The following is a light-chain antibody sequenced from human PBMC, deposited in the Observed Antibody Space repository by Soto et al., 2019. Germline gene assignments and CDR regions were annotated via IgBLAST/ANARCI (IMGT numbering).Light chain of an antibody. CDR2: GAS. V-gene: IGKV3D-20*02. CDR3: KQRSNWQIT. Sequence: EIVLTQSPGTLSLSPGERATLSCRASQSVSSSYLAWYQQKPGQAPRLLIYGASSRATGIPDRFSGSGSGTDFTLTIRRLEPEDFAVYYCKQRSNWQITFGQGTRLEI. J-gene: IGKJ5*01. CDR1: QSVSSSY.